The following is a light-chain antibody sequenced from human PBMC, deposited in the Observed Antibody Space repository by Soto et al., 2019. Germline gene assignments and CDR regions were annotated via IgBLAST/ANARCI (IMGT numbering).Light chain of an antibody. CDR1: PSTSSTY. CDR2: DAS. V-gene: IGKV3-20*01. Sequence: EIVLPQSPGTLSLSPGERAPLSCRARPSTSSTYLTWYHQKPGQAPRLLIYDASRRATGIPDRFSGSGSGTDFSLTISRLEPEDSAVYYCQQYGDSPLIGFGQGTRLEIK. J-gene: IGKJ5*01. CDR3: QQYGDSPLIG.